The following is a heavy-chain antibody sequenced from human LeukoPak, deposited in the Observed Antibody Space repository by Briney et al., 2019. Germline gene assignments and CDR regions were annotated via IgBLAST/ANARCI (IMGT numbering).Heavy chain of an antibody. CDR1: GFTFSSYG. J-gene: IGHJ4*02. Sequence: PGGSLRLSCAASGFTFSSYGMHWVRQAPGKGLEWVAVISYDGSNKYYADSVKGRFTISRDNSKNTLYLQMNSLRAEDTAVYYCAKSISYGDSTFDYWGQGTLVTVSS. CDR2: ISYDGSNK. CDR3: AKSISYGDSTFDY. V-gene: IGHV3-30*18. D-gene: IGHD4-17*01.